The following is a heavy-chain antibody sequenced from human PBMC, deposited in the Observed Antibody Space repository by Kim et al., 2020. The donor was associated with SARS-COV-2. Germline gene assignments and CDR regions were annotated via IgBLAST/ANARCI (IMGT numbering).Heavy chain of an antibody. J-gene: IGHJ4*02. V-gene: IGHV3-23*01. CDR3: AKTLAYANGRDDH. Sequence: TDSMKGRITITRDNYANTLYLQMNTLRAEDTAVYFCAKTLAYANGRDDHWGQGVLVTVSS. D-gene: IGHD2-21*01.